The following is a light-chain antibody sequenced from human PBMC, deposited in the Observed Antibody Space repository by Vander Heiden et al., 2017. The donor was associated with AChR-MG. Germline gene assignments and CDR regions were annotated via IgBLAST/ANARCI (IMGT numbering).Light chain of an antibody. CDR2: GDS. J-gene: IGLJ2*01. CDR3: YSTDSSGNHREVV. Sequence: SYELTQPLSVSVSPRQRAKVTSAEGALTKKFADWYQQKSGQAPVLVIYGDSKRPSGIPERFSGSSSGTMATLTISGAQVEDEADYYCYSTDSSGNHREVVFGGGTKLTVL. CDR1: ALTKKF. V-gene: IGLV3-10*01.